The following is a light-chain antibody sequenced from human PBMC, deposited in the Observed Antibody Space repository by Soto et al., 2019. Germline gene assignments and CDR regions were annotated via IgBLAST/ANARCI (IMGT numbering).Light chain of an antibody. CDR3: QKYNSAPGT. CDR2: DAS. V-gene: IGKV1-27*01. J-gene: IGKJ1*01. CDR1: QGIAHY. Sequence: DNEMTQSPSSLSASVGDRVTXTCRASQGIAHYVAWYQQKPGKVPKLLLYDASTLQSGVPSRFSGSGSKRDFTLTISSLEPEDVATYYCQKYNSAPGTFGQGTKVEIK.